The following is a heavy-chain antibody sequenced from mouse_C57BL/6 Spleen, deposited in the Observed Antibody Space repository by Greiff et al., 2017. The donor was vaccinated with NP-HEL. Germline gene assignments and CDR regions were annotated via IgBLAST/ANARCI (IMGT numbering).Heavy chain of an antibody. J-gene: IGHJ3*01. CDR2: IYPGNSDT. CDR3: SRAGGSSYWFAY. Sequence: VQLQQSGTVLARPGASVKMSCKTSGYTFTSYWMHWVKQRPGQGLEWIGTIYPGNSDTTYNQKFKGKAKLTAVTSASTAYMELSSLTNEDSAVYYCSRAGGSSYWFAYWGQGTLVTVSA. CDR1: GYTFTSYW. V-gene: IGHV1-5*01. D-gene: IGHD1-1*01.